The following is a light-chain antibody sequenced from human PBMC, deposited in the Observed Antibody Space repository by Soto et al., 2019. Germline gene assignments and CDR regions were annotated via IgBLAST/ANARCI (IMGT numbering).Light chain of an antibody. CDR2: AAS. J-gene: IGKJ2*01. CDR1: QGVASY. V-gene: IGKV1-9*01. Sequence: IQLTQSPSSLSASVGDRVTITCRASQGVASYLAWYQQKPGRAPKLLISAASTLQGGVPSRFSGSGSGTDFTLTISSLQPEDSATYYCQQLYNYPRTFGQGTKLEIK. CDR3: QQLYNYPRT.